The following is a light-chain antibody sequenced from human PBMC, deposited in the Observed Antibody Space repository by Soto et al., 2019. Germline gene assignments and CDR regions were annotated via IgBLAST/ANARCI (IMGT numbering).Light chain of an antibody. V-gene: IGKV3-15*01. CDR2: AAS. J-gene: IGKJ1*01. Sequence: ETVLTQSPVTLSVSPGETATLFCCARQRLNMNLAWYQEKPGQAPRLLIYAASTRATGIPARFSGRGSGKEFTLTISSQQAEDSAIYYCQQYNNWPTFGQGTKVEIK. CDR3: QQYNNWPT. CDR1: QRLNMN.